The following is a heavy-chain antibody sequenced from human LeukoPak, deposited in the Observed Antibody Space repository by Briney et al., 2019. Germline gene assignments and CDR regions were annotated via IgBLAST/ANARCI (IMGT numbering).Heavy chain of an antibody. CDR3: ARERGGIAVPPGKY. V-gene: IGHV3-30*04. D-gene: IGHD6-19*01. J-gene: IGHJ4*02. Sequence: RGSLRLSCAASGFTFSSYAMHWVRQAPGKGLEWVAVISYDGSNKYYADSVKGRFTISRDNSKNTLYLQMNSLRAEDTAVYYCARERGGIAVPPGKYWGQGTLVTVSS. CDR1: GFTFSSYA. CDR2: ISYDGSNK.